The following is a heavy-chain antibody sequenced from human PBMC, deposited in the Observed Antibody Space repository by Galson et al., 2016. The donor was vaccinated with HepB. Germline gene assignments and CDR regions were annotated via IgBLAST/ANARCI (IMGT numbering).Heavy chain of an antibody. CDR1: GNTFSIFA. D-gene: IGHD3-3*01. Sequence: SVKVSCKASGNTFSIFAFSWVRQAPGQGLEWMGGIIPVFGKANYAQRFQGRVTITADESTSTVHMELSSLRSEDTAVYYCARDQGDAITISEVTYGMDVWGQGTTVTVSS. CDR3: ARDQGDAITISEVTYGMDV. J-gene: IGHJ6*01. CDR2: IIPVFGKA. V-gene: IGHV1-69*13.